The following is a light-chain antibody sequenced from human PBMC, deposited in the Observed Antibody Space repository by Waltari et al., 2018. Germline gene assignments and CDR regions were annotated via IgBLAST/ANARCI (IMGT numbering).Light chain of an antibody. CDR1: QSVSSSY. J-gene: IGKJ2*01. V-gene: IGKV3-20*01. CDR2: DAS. CDR3: QQYGSSLPDT. Sequence: EIVLTQSPGTLSLSPGERATLSCRASQSVSSSYLAWYQQKPGQAPRLLIYDASSRATGIPDRFSGSGSVTDFTLTISRLEPEDFAVYYCQQYGSSLPDTFGQGTKLEIK.